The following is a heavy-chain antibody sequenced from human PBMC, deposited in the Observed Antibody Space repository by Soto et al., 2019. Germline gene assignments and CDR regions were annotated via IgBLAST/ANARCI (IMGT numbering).Heavy chain of an antibody. CDR1: GYSFTSYW. Sequence: GESLKISCKGSGYSFTSYWIGWVRQMPGKGQEWMGIIYPGDSDIRYRPSFQGQVTISADKSISTAYLQWSSLKASDTAMYYCARPVGLTDYGSGSYDWFDPWGQGTLVTVSS. J-gene: IGHJ5*02. D-gene: IGHD3-10*01. CDR2: IYPGDSDI. V-gene: IGHV5-51*01. CDR3: ARPVGLTDYGSGSYDWFDP.